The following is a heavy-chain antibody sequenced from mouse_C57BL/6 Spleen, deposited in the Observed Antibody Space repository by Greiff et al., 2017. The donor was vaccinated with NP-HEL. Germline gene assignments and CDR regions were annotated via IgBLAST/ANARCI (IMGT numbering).Heavy chain of an antibody. V-gene: IGHV1-64*01. Sequence: VKLQQPGAELVKPGASVKLSCKASGYTFTSYWMHWVKQRPGQGLEWIGMIHPNSGSTNYNEKFKSKATLTVDKSSSTAYMQLSSLTSEDSAVYYCARAAIVGAMDYWGQGTSVTVSS. CDR1: GYTFTSYW. CDR3: ARAAIVGAMDY. J-gene: IGHJ4*01. CDR2: IHPNSGST. D-gene: IGHD2-12*01.